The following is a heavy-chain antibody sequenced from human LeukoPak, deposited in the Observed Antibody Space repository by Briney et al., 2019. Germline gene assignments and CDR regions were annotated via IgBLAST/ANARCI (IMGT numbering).Heavy chain of an antibody. CDR2: INHSGST. J-gene: IGHJ4*02. CDR1: GGSISSSSYY. V-gene: IGHV4-39*07. Sequence: SETLSLTCTVSGGSISSSSYYWGWIRQHPGKGLEWIGEINHSGSTNYNPSLKSRVTISVDTSKNQFSLKLSSVTAADTAVYYCARGPVAGRYGNHYWGQGTLVTVSS. D-gene: IGHD6-19*01. CDR3: ARGPVAGRYGNHY.